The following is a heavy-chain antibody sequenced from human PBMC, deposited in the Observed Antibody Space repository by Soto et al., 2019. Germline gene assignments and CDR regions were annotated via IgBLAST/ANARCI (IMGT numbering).Heavy chain of an antibody. CDR2: IDPHSGGT. V-gene: IGHV1-2*02. D-gene: IGHD3-10*01. CDR1: GYSFTGYY. CDR3: VGWFDP. Sequence: WASVKVSCKASGYSFTGYYMHWVRQAPGQGLEWMGWIDPHSGGTNYVPEFQGRVAMTSDTSMTTVYMELSRLRSDDTGTYYNVGWFDPWGQGILVTVSS. J-gene: IGHJ5*02.